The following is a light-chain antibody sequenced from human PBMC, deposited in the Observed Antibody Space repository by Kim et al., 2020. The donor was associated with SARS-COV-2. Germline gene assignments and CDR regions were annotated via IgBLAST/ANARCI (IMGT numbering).Light chain of an antibody. CDR2: GAS. J-gene: IGKJ2*03. Sequence: GERATPAGRASKPVTYNYRAWYKQKPGQKTRLLIYGASSRVTGIPDRFSGSGSGTDFTLIISRLEPEDFAVYYCQHYGISPNSFGQGTKLEI. CDR1: KPVTYNY. V-gene: IGKV3-20*01. CDR3: QHYGISPNS.